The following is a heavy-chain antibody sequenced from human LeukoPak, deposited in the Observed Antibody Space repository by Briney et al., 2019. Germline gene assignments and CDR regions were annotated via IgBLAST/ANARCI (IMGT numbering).Heavy chain of an antibody. CDR2: IYYSGST. J-gene: IGHJ3*02. Sequence: SETLSLTCTVSGGSISSYYWSWIRQPPGKGLEWIGYIYYSGSTNYNPSLKSRVTISVDTSKNQFSLKLSSVTAADTAVYYCARSDSSGWYVRAFDIWGQGTMVTVSS. D-gene: IGHD6-19*01. V-gene: IGHV4-59*01. CDR1: GGSISSYY. CDR3: ARSDSSGWYVRAFDI.